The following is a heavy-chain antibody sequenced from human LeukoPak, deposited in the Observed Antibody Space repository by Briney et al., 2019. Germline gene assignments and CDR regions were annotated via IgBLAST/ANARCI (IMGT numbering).Heavy chain of an antibody. Sequence: GASVKVSCKTSGYTFTNYYLHWVRQAPGQGLEWMGIINPGDGSTNYARKFQGRVTMTRDTSASTVYMEVSSLTSEDTAVYYCTKVGQLVFNFWGQGTLVTVSS. J-gene: IGHJ4*02. CDR3: TKVGQLVFNF. CDR1: GYTFTNYY. V-gene: IGHV1-46*03. D-gene: IGHD6-6*01. CDR2: INPGDGST.